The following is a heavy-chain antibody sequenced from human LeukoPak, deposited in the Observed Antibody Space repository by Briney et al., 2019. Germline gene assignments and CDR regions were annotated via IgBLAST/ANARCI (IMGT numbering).Heavy chain of an antibody. V-gene: IGHV3-66*02. Sequence: GGSLRLSCAASGFTVSSNYMSWVRQAPGKGLEWVSVIYSGGSTYYADSVKGRFTISRDNSKDALYLQMNSLRAEDTAVYYCARQRQERTYYYDSTHQHDAFDIWGQGTMVTVSS. J-gene: IGHJ3*02. D-gene: IGHD3-22*01. CDR3: ARQRQERTYYYDSTHQHDAFDI. CDR1: GFTVSSNY. CDR2: IYSGGST.